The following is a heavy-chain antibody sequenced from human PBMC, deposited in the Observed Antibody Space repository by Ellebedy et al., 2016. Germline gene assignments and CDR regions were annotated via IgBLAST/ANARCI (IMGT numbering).Heavy chain of an antibody. Sequence: GGSLRLXCAASGFTFSDYYMSWIRQAPGKGLEWVSYISSSSSYTNYADSVKGRFTISRDNAKSSLYLQMNSLRAEDTALYYCARGLSEMASIEDAFDIWGQGTMVTVSS. CDR2: ISSSSSYT. CDR3: ARGLSEMASIEDAFDI. J-gene: IGHJ3*02. D-gene: IGHD5-24*01. CDR1: GFTFSDYY. V-gene: IGHV3-11*06.